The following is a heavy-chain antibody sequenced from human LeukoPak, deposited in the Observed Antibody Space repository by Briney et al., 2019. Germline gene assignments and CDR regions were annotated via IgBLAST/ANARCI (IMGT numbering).Heavy chain of an antibody. CDR1: GGSISSYY. J-gene: IGHJ5*02. V-gene: IGHV4-4*07. CDR2: IYTSGST. CDR3: ARGILWFGISGWFDP. D-gene: IGHD3-10*01. Sequence: SSETLSLTCTVSGGSISSYYWSWIRQPAGKGLEWIGRIYTSGSTNYNPSLKSRVTMSVDTSKNQFSLKLSSVTAADTAVYYCARGILWFGISGWFDPWGQGTLVTVSS.